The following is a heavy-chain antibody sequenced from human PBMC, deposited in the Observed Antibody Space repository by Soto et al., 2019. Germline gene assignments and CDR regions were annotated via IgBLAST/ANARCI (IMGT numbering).Heavy chain of an antibody. D-gene: IGHD5-18*01. CDR1: GGSISSSSYY. CDR3: HVDTAMVSYYYGMDV. J-gene: IGHJ6*02. Sequence: PSETPSLSSTVSGGSISSSSYYWGWIRQPPGKGLEWIGSIYYSGSTYYNPSLKSRVTISVDTSKNQFSLKLSSVTAADTAVYYCHVDTAMVSYYYGMDVWGQGTTVTVSS. CDR2: IYYSGST. V-gene: IGHV4-39*05.